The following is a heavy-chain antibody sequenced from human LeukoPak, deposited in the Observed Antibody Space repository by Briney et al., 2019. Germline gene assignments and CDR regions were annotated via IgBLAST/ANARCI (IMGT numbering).Heavy chain of an antibody. Sequence: GGSLRLSCAASGFTFSSYDMYWVRQAQGKGLEWVAIISYDGSDKYYADSVKGRFTISGDNSKNTLFLQMDSLRPEDTAVYYCAKDNGWQTQLGGYYYYYGMDVWGQGSTVTVSS. CDR1: GFTFSSYD. D-gene: IGHD6-6*01. J-gene: IGHJ6*02. CDR3: AKDNGWQTQLGGYYYYYGMDV. CDR2: ISYDGSDK. V-gene: IGHV3-30*18.